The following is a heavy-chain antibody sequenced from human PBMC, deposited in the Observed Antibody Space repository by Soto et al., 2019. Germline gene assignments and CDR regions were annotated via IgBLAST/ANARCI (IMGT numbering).Heavy chain of an antibody. Sequence: GGSLRLSCAASGFTFSSYSMNWVRQAPGKGLEWVSYISSSSSTIYYADSVKGRFTISRDNAKNSLYLQMNSLRAEDTAVYYCARYPTISYYDFWSGYYFDYWGQGTLVTVSS. CDR2: ISSSSSTI. V-gene: IGHV3-48*01. J-gene: IGHJ4*02. CDR3: ARYPTISYYDFWSGYYFDY. CDR1: GFTFSSYS. D-gene: IGHD3-3*01.